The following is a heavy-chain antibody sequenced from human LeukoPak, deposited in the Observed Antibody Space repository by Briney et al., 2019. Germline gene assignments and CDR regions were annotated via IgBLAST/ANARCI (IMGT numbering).Heavy chain of an antibody. Sequence: SGPTLVNPTQTLTLTCTFSGFSLNTPGVGVGWIRRPPGKALEWLALIYWDDYKRYSPSLKSWLTITNDTSKNQVVLTVTNMDPVDTATYYCAHTPYLYYFDSWGQGTLVTVSS. CDR1: GFSLNTPGVG. J-gene: IGHJ4*02. CDR3: AHTPYLYYFDS. CDR2: IYWDDYK. V-gene: IGHV2-5*02. D-gene: IGHD3-16*01.